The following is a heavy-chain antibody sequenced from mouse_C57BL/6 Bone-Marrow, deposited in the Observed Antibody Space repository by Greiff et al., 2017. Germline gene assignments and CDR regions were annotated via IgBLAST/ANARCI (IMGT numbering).Heavy chain of an antibody. CDR3: TGDPLGRGFAY. CDR2: IRLKSDNYAT. V-gene: IGHV6-3*01. Sequence: EVHLVESGGGLVQPGGSMKLSCVASGFTFSNYWMNWVRQSPEKGLEWVAQIRLKSDNYATHYAESVKGRFTISRDDSKSSVYLQMNNLRAEDTGIYYCTGDPLGRGFAYWGQGTLVTVSA. D-gene: IGHD4-1*01. CDR1: GFTFSNYW. J-gene: IGHJ3*01.